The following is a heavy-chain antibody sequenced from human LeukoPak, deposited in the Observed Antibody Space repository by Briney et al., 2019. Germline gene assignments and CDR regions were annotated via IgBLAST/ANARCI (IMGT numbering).Heavy chain of an antibody. D-gene: IGHD1-26*01. CDR2: ISSSSSYI. CDR3: ARDYSGSYYYYYGMDV. V-gene: IGHV3-21*01. J-gene: IGHJ6*02. Sequence: GGSLRLSCAASGFTFSSYSMNWVRQAPGKGLEWVSSISSSSSYIYYADSVKGRFTISRDNAKNSLYLQMNSLRAEDMAVYYCARDYSGSYYYYYGMDVWGQGTTVTASS. CDR1: GFTFSSYS.